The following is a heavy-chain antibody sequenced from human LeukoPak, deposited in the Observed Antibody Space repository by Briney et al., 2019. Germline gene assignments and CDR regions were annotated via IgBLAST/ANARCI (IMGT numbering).Heavy chain of an antibody. CDR3: ARAVGGYCTNGVCQSAFDI. CDR2: IYTSGST. V-gene: IGHV4-4*07. CDR1: GGSISSYY. Sequence: SETLSLTCTVSGGSISSYYWSWLRQPAGKGLEWIGRIYTSGSTNYNPSLKSRVTIPVDKSKNQFSLTLSSVTAADTAVYYCARAVGGYCTNGVCQSAFDIWGQGTMVTVSS. D-gene: IGHD2-8*01. J-gene: IGHJ3*02.